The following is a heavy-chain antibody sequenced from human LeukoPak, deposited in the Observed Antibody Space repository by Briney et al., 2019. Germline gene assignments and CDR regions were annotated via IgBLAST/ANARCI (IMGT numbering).Heavy chain of an antibody. J-gene: IGHJ3*01. D-gene: IGHD1-26*01. CDR1: GFTFSNAL. CDR3: TTWDGVN. CDR2: IKSRTDGGTT. Sequence: GGSLRLSCAASGFTFSNALMTWVRQAPGKGLEWVGHIKSRTDGGTTDCAAPLKGRFTIPRDDSKNTLYLQMNSLKTEDTAVYYCTTWDGVNWGQGTMVTVSS. V-gene: IGHV3-15*01.